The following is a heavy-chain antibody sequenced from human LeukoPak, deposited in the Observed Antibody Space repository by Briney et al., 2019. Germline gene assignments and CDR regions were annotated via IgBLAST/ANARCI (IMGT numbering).Heavy chain of an antibody. V-gene: IGHV3-21*01. J-gene: IGHJ4*02. D-gene: IGHD3-10*01. CDR2: ISSNGSYI. Sequence: GGSLRLSCAASGFSFSSYSMNWVRQAPGKGLEWVSSISSNGSYIYYADSVKGRFTISRDNAKNSLYLQMNSLRAEDTAVYYCAREEARGGPFDYWGQGTLVTVSS. CDR1: GFSFSSYS. CDR3: AREEARGGPFDY.